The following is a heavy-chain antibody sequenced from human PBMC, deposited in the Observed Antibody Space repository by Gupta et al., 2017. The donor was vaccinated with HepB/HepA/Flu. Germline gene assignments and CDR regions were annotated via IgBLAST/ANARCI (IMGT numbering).Heavy chain of an antibody. D-gene: IGHD5-18*01. Sequence: QVQLQESGPGLVKPSETLSLTCTVSGGSISSSYWSWIRQPAGKGLEWIGRIYTSGSSNYNPSLKSRVTMSVDTSKNQFSLKLSSVTAADTAVYYCARESEGGYSYGRNYYFDYWGQGTLVTVSS. CDR2: IYTSGSS. CDR1: GGSISSSY. V-gene: IGHV4-4*07. CDR3: ARESEGGYSYGRNYYFDY. J-gene: IGHJ4*02.